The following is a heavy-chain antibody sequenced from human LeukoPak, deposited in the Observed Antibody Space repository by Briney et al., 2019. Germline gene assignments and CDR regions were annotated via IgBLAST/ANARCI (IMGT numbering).Heavy chain of an antibody. CDR2: INHCGST. Sequence: PSETLSLTCAVYGGYFSGYYWSWIRQPPGKGLEWIGEINHCGSTNYNPSLKSRVTISVDTSKNQFSLKLSSVTAADTAVYYCARGQPKSVVPAATYFDYWGQGTLVTVSS. D-gene: IGHD2-2*01. CDR3: ARGQPKSVVPAATYFDY. V-gene: IGHV4-34*01. J-gene: IGHJ4*02. CDR1: GGYFSGYY.